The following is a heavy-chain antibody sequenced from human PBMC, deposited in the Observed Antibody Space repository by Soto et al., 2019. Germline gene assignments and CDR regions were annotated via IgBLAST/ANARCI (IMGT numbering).Heavy chain of an antibody. CDR3: VKDRDLSGSRSGY. CDR2: ISTSHGYT. Sequence: QVKLVQSGAEVKKPGASVKVSCKAFGYTFTSYGITWVRQAPGQGLEGMGWISTSHGYTSYAQKVQGRVTMTRDTATSTAYMELRSLRSDDTAVYYCVKDRDLSGSRSGYWGQGSLVTVSS. V-gene: IGHV1-18*01. J-gene: IGHJ4*02. CDR1: GYTFTSYG. D-gene: IGHD1-26*01.